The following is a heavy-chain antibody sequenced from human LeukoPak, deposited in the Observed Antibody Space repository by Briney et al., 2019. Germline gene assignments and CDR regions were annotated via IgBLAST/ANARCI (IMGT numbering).Heavy chain of an antibody. D-gene: IGHD3-9*01. Sequence: PGGSLRLSCAASGFTFSSYAMSWVRQAPGKGLECVSMISGSGGNTFYEDSVKGRLSISSDNSNTTLNLQMNTLRAENTAVYYCARGQILPFYDTLTAYASFDYWGQGTLVTVSS. V-gene: IGHV3-23*01. CDR3: ARGQILPFYDTLTAYASFDY. CDR2: ISGSGGNT. CDR1: GFTFSSYA. J-gene: IGHJ4*02.